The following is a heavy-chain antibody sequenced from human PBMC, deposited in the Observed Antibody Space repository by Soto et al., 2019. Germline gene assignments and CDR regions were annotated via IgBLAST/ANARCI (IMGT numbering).Heavy chain of an antibody. CDR2: ISSSSSYI. Sequence: GGSLRLSCAASGFTFSSYSMNWVRQAPGKGLEWVSSISSSSSYIYYADSVKGRFTISRDNAKNSLYLQMNSLRAEDTAVYYCARDPSRNTIFGVVSGMDVWGQGTTVTVSS. D-gene: IGHD3-3*01. J-gene: IGHJ6*02. CDR3: ARDPSRNTIFGVVSGMDV. CDR1: GFTFSSYS. V-gene: IGHV3-21*01.